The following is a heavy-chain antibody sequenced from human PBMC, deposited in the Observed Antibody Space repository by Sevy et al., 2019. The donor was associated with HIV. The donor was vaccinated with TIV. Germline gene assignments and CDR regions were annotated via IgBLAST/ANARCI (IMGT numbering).Heavy chain of an antibody. V-gene: IGHV3-23*01. CDR3: AKDTIVVVGEALDV. J-gene: IGHJ3*01. D-gene: IGHD3-22*01. CDR2: ISGRDTGT. CDR1: GFTFSNYA. Sequence: GGSLRLSCAVSGFTFSNYAMSWVRQAPGKGLEWVSAISGRDTGTFYPASVKGRFTISRDNSKNTLYLQMNSLRAEDTALYYCAKDTIVVVGEALDVWGRGTMVTVSS.